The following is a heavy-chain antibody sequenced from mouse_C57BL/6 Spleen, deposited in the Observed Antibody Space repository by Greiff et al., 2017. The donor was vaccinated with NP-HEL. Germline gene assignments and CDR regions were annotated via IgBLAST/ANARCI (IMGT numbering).Heavy chain of an antibody. D-gene: IGHD1-1*01. CDR2: IWSDGST. V-gene: IGHV2-6-1*01. CDR1: GFSLTSYG. J-gene: IGHJ4*01. Sequence: QVQLKESGPGLVAPSQSLSITCTVSGFSLTSYGVHWVRQPPGKGLEWLVVIWSDGSTTYNSALKSRLSISKDNSKSQVFLKMNSLQTDDTAMYYCARHGGITTRSTRDYAMDYWGQGTSVTVSS. CDR3: ARHGGITTRSTRDYAMDY.